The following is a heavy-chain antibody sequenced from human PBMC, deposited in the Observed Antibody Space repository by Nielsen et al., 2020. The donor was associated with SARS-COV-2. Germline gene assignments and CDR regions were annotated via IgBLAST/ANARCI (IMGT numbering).Heavy chain of an antibody. CDR1: GYSFINNW. V-gene: IGHV5-51*01. CDR3: ARLLRYGTGGSCATDFYYYAMDV. D-gene: IGHD2-15*01. Sequence: GESLKISCKGSGYSFINNWIGWVRQMPGKGLEWMGIIYPGDSETRYSPSFQGQVTNSADKSNSTAYLQWSSLKASDTAMYYCARLLRYGTGGSCATDFYYYAMDVWSQETTVTISS. CDR2: IYPGDSET. J-gene: IGHJ6*02.